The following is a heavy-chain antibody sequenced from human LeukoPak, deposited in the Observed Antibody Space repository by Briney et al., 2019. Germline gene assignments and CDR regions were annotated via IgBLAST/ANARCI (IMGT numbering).Heavy chain of an antibody. J-gene: IGHJ4*02. CDR3: ARVGHYDSSGVYYFDY. V-gene: IGHV4-34*01. Sequence: SETLSLTCAVYGGSFSGYYWSWIRQPPGKGLEWIGEINHSGSTNYNPSLKSRVTISVDTSKNQFSLKLSSVTAADTAVYYCARVGHYDSSGVYYFDYRGQGTLVTVSS. CDR2: INHSGST. CDR1: GGSFSGYY. D-gene: IGHD3-22*01.